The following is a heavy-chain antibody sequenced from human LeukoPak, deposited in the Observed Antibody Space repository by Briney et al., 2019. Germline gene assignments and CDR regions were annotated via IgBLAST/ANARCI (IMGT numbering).Heavy chain of an antibody. J-gene: IGHJ4*02. Sequence: ASVKVSCEASGYTFSTYRIIWVRQAPGQGLEWMGWISVYNGNTNYAQKLQGRVTMTTDTSTSTAYMELRSLRSDDTALYYCARGSSGWSFDYWGQGTLVTVSS. CDR2: ISVYNGNT. V-gene: IGHV1-18*01. D-gene: IGHD6-13*01. CDR3: ARGSSGWSFDY. CDR1: GYTFSTYR.